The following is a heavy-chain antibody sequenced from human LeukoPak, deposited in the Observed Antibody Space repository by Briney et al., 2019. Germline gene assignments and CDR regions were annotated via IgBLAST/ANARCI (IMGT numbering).Heavy chain of an antibody. CDR1: GYSISSGYY. Sequence: PETLSLTCAVSGYSISSGYYWGWIRQPPGKGLEWIGSIYHSGSTYYNPSLKSRVTISVDTSKNQFSLKLSSVTAADTAVYYCARDLMTTVTPGDYWGQGTLVTVSS. D-gene: IGHD4-17*01. CDR3: ARDLMTTVTPGDY. V-gene: IGHV4-38-2*02. CDR2: IYHSGST. J-gene: IGHJ4*02.